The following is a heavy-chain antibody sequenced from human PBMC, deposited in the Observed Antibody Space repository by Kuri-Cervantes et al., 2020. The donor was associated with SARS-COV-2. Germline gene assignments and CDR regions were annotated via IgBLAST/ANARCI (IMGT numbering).Heavy chain of an antibody. V-gene: IGHV3-48*01. D-gene: IGHD1-26*01. CDR1: GFNFSSYS. CDR2: ISSSSSTI. J-gene: IGHJ3*02. Sequence: GESLKISCAASGFNFSSYSMNWVRQAPGKGLEWVSYISSSSSTIYYADSVKGRFTMSRDNAKNSLYPQMNSLRAEDTAVYYCARSYSGSYFNAFDIWGQGTMVTVSS. CDR3: ARSYSGSYFNAFDI.